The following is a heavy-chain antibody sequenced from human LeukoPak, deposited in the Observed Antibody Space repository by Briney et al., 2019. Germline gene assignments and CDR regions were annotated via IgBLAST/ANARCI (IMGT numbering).Heavy chain of an antibody. CDR1: GFTFSSYG. CDR2: IRYDGSNK. Sequence: GGSLRLSCVVSGFTFSSYGMHWVRQAPGKGLEWVTFIRYDGSNKYYADSVKGRFTISRDNSKNTLYLQMNSLRAEDTAVYYCARVRWGGLYYFDYWGQGTLVTVSS. J-gene: IGHJ4*02. V-gene: IGHV3-30*02. CDR3: ARVRWGGLYYFDY. D-gene: IGHD3-16*01.